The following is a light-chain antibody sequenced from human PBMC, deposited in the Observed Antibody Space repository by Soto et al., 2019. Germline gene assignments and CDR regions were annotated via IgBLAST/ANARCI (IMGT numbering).Light chain of an antibody. J-gene: IGKJ1*01. CDR3: QQYGSSPET. CDR1: QSVSSIY. Sequence: EIVLTQSPGTLSLSPGERATLSCRASQSVSSIYLAWYQQKPGQAPRLLIYGASSRATGIPDRFSGSGSGTDLTLTISRLEPEDFAVFYCQQYGSSPETFGQGTKVDIK. V-gene: IGKV3-20*01. CDR2: GAS.